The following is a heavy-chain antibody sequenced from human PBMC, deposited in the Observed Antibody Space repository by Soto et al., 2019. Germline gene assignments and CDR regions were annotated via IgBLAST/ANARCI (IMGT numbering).Heavy chain of an antibody. CDR1: GFTFSSYG. V-gene: IGHV3-30*02. J-gene: IGHJ4*02. CDR3: VKRLLWFGESSY. Sequence: GGSLRLSCAASGFTFSSYGMHWVRQAPGKGLEWVAAIWYDGSNKYYADSVKGRFTISRDNSKNTLYLQMSSLRAEDTAVYYCVKRLLWFGESSYWGQGTLVTVSS. CDR2: IWYDGSNK. D-gene: IGHD3-10*01.